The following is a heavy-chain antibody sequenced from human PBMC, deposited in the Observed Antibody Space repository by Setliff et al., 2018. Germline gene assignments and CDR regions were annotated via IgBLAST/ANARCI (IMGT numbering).Heavy chain of an antibody. V-gene: IGHV1-8*01. CDR2: MNPNSGNA. Sequence: GASVKVSCKASGYTFTSYDINWVRQATGQGLEWMGWMNPNSGNAGYAQKFQGRVTITRDTSASTAYMKLSSLRSEDTAVYYCARELYDSSGYYNYFDYWGQGTLVTVSS. D-gene: IGHD3-22*01. CDR3: ARELYDSSGYYNYFDY. CDR1: GYTFTSYD. J-gene: IGHJ4*02.